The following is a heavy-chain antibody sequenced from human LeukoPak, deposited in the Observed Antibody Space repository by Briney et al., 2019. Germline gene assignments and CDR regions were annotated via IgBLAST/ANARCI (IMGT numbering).Heavy chain of an antibody. J-gene: IGHJ5*02. CDR2: IYYSCST. CDR1: GGSISTSSYY. D-gene: IGHD2-2*01. V-gene: IGHV4-39*01. Sequence: SETLSLTCTVSGGSISTSSYYWGRNRQPPGKGLEWVGSIYYSCSTYYNPSLKRRVTISVGTSRKQFSLKLRSVTAADTAVYYCARGYCSSTTCSPGDNWFDPWGQGTLVTVSS. CDR3: ARGYCSSTTCSPGDNWFDP.